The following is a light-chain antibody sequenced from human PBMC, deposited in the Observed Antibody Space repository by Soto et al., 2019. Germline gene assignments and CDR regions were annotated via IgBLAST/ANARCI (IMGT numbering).Light chain of an antibody. V-gene: IGKV3-15*01. J-gene: IGKJ1*01. Sequence: EIVMTQSPATLSVSPGERATLSCRASQRVSSNLAWYQQKPGQAPRLLIYGASTRATGIPARFSGSGSGTEFPLTLSSLQYEDFAVYYCQQYTNWSAWTFGQGTKVEIK. CDR2: GAS. CDR1: QRVSSN. CDR3: QQYTNWSAWT.